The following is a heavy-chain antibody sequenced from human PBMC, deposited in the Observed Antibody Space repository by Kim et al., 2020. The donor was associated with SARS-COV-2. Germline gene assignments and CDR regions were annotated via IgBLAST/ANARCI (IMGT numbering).Heavy chain of an antibody. CDR1: GFTFSSYA. V-gene: IGHV3-30*04. CDR2: ISYDGSNK. J-gene: IGHJ4*02. CDR3: AREDIVATTLKGVHFDY. Sequence: GGSLRLSCAASGFTFSSYAMHWVRQAPGKGLEWVAVISYDGSNKYYADSVKGRFTISRDNSKNTLYLQMNSLRAEDTAVYYCAREDIVATTLKGVHFDYWGQGTLVTVSS. D-gene: IGHD5-12*01.